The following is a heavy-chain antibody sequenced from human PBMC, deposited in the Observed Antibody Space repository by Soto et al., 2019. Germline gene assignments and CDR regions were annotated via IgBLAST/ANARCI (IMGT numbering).Heavy chain of an antibody. J-gene: IGHJ4*02. CDR1: GYTFTSYD. CDR2: MNPNSGNT. V-gene: IGHV1-8*01. D-gene: IGHD3-22*01. Sequence: ASVKVSCKSSGYTFTSYDINWVRQATGQGFENLGWMNPNSGNTGYVKKFQGRVTMTRDTSMSTAYMELSSLRSEDTAVYYCACDYYDSSGYYNFDYWGQGTLVTVSS. CDR3: ACDYYDSSGYYNFDY.